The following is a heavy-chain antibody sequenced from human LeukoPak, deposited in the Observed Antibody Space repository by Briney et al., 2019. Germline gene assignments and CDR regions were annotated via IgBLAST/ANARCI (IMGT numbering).Heavy chain of an antibody. D-gene: IGHD3-22*01. V-gene: IGHV3-21*01. CDR3: ARVRYYDSSGYYFDY. J-gene: IGHJ4*02. CDR2: ISSSSSYI. CDR1: GFXFSSYS. Sequence: GGSLRLSCGASGFXFSSYSMNWVRQAPGKGLEWVSSISSSSSYIYYADSVKGRFTISRDNAKNSLYLQMNSARAEDTAVYYCARVRYYDSSGYYFDYWGQGTLVTVSS.